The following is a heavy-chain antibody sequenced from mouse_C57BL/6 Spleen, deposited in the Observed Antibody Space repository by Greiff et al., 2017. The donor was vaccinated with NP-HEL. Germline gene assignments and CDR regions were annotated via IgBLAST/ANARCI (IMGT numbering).Heavy chain of an antibody. Sequence: QVQLQQPGAELVKPGASVKLSCKASGYTFTSYWMHWVKQRPGQGLEWIGMIHPNSGSTNYNEKFKSKATLTVDKSSSTAYMQLSSLTSEDSAVYYCEREGRYDYDGGYWGQGTTLTVSS. D-gene: IGHD2-4*01. V-gene: IGHV1-64*01. CDR2: IHPNSGST. CDR1: GYTFTSYW. CDR3: EREGRYDYDGGY. J-gene: IGHJ2*01.